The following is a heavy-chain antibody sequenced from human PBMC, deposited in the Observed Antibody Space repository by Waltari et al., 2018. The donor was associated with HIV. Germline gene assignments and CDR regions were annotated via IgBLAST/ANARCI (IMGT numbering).Heavy chain of an antibody. D-gene: IGHD4-17*01. Sequence: DVQLLESGGGLVEPGGSLRLSCAASGVTFSSYAMNWVRQAPGKGLEWVSTINGGGHTTYYADSVEGRFTTSRDDSKNTLSLQMSSLRAEDTAIYYCAKVGLYFGDYFDSWGQGTLVAVSS. J-gene: IGHJ4*02. V-gene: IGHV3-23*01. CDR1: GVTFSSYA. CDR2: INGGGHTT. CDR3: AKVGLYFGDYFDS.